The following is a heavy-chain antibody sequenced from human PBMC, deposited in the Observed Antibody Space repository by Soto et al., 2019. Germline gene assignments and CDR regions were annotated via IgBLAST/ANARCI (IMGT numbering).Heavy chain of an antibody. D-gene: IGHD5-12*01. CDR2: IYSNGRA. J-gene: IGHJ4*02. CDR1: GFSVSKNY. V-gene: IGHV3-53*04. CDR3: ASGFDSGPLDY. Sequence: EVQLVESGGNLVQPGGSLRLSCAASGFSVSKNYMTWVRQAPGKGLEWVSVIYSNGRAFYADSVKGRFTTSRHNSKNTRSLQMKSLRVEDTAVYYGASGFDSGPLDYWGQGTLASVSS.